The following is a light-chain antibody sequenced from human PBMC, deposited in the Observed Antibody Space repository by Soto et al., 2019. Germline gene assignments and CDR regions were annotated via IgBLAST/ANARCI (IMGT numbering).Light chain of an antibody. Sequence: EIVLTQSPATLSLSPGERATLSCRASQSVGNTLVWYQQKPGQAPSLLIYDASNRATGIPARFSGSGSGTDFTLTISSLVPEDFAVYYCLHRTNWPLTFGGGTKVDIK. CDR1: QSVGNT. CDR3: LHRTNWPLT. V-gene: IGKV3-11*01. CDR2: DAS. J-gene: IGKJ4*01.